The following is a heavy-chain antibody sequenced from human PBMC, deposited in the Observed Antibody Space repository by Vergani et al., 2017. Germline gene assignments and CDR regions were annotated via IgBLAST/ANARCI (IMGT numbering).Heavy chain of an antibody. D-gene: IGHD6-19*01. CDR3: AAESTDSSGPFMDV. V-gene: IGHV1-58*02. Sequence: QMQLVQSGPEVKKPGTSVKVSCKASGFTFTSSAMQWVRQARGQRLEWLGWIVVGSGNTNYAQKFQERVTSTGDMSRSTAYMELSSLRSEDTAVYYCAAESTDSSGPFMDVWGQGTTVTVSS. CDR1: GFTFTSSA. CDR2: IVVGSGNT. J-gene: IGHJ6*02.